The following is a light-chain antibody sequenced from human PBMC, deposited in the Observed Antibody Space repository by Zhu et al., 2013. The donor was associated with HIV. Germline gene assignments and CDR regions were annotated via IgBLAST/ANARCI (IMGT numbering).Light chain of an antibody. CDR3: AAWDVRLSAYV. CDR2: TNN. V-gene: IGLV1-47*01. J-gene: IGLJ1*01. Sequence: QSVLTQTPSASGTPGQRVTISCSGSSSNIGSTFLFWYQQVPGTAPKLLIYTNNQRPSGVPDRFSGSKSGTSGSLAISGLRSEDEADYYCAAWDVRLSAYVFGTGTKVTVL. CDR1: SSNIGSTF.